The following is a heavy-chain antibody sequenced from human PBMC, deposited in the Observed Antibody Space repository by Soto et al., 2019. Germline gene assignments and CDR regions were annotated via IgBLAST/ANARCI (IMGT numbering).Heavy chain of an antibody. CDR1: GFTFTSYA. CDR2: ISGSGSDA. Sequence: PGGSRSLSSEVSGFTFTSYAMSLVRQAPGKGLEWVAGISGSGSDANNADSVKGRFTISRDNSKNTLYLQMNSLRAEDTAVYYCAKGVKYSNYYYGMDVWGQGTTVTVSS. D-gene: IGHD1-26*01. V-gene: IGHV3-23*01. CDR3: AKGVKYSNYYYGMDV. J-gene: IGHJ6*02.